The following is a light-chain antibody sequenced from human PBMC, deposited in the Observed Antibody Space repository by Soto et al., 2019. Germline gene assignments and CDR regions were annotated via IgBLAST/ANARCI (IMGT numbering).Light chain of an antibody. CDR1: NIGSNS. CDR3: QVWDSSINQAL. CDR2: DDS. V-gene: IGLV3-21*02. J-gene: IGLJ2*01. Sequence: SYELTQPPSLSVAPGQTARITCGEANIGSNSVHWYQQKPGQSPVLVVYDDSDRPAGIPERFSGSNSGNTATLTISRVEAGDEADYYCQVWDSSINQALFGGGTKPTVL.